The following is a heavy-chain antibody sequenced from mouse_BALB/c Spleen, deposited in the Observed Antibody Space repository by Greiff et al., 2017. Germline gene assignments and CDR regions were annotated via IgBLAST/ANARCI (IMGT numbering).Heavy chain of an antibody. D-gene: IGHD1-1*01. Sequence: QVQLKESGAELVRPGTSVKVSCKASGYAFTNYLIEWVKQRPGQGLEWIRVINPGSGGTNYNEKFKGKATLTADKSSSTAYMQLSSLTSDDSAVYFCARRGYYGSSYVAYWGQGTLVTVSA. CDR2: INPGSGGT. CDR1: GYAFTNYL. J-gene: IGHJ3*01. V-gene: IGHV1-54*01. CDR3: ARRGYYGSSYVAY.